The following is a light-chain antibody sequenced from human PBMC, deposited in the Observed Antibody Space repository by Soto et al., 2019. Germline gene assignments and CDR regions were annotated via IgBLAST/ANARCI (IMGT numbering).Light chain of an antibody. Sequence: ENVLTQSPATLSLSPGERATLSCRASQSVRSYLAWYQQKPGQAPRLLIYDASNRATGIPARFSGSGSGTDFTLTISSLEPEDFAVYYCQQCGSSPWTFGQGTTVEIK. CDR2: DAS. J-gene: IGKJ1*01. CDR3: QQCGSSPWT. V-gene: IGKV3-11*01. CDR1: QSVRSY.